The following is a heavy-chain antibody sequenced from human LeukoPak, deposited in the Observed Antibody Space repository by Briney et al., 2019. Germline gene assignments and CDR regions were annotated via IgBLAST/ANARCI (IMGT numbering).Heavy chain of an antibody. J-gene: IGHJ6*04. CDR3: AELGITMIGGV. CDR2: INWNGGST. V-gene: IGHV3-20*04. D-gene: IGHD3-10*02. CDR1: GFTFDDYG. Sequence: GGSLRLSCAASGFTFDDYGMSWVRQTPGKGLEWVSAINWNGGSTDYADSVKGRFTISRDNAKKSLYLQMNSLRAEHTAVYYCAELGITMIGGVWGKGTTVTISS.